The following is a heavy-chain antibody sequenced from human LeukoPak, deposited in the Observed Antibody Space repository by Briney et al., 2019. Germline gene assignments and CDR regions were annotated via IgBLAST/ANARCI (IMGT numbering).Heavy chain of an antibody. V-gene: IGHV3-23*01. D-gene: IGHD2-15*01. CDR2: ISVSGIT. CDR3: AKGFSVRGRFDP. Sequence: QAGGSVRLSCVASGLTFSSNSMSWVRQPPGMGLEWVSGISVSGITVYAVSVKGRLTISRDNSKNTLYLQMNNLRAEDTALYYCAKGFSVRGRFDPWGQGTQVTVSS. CDR1: GLTFSSNS. J-gene: IGHJ5*02.